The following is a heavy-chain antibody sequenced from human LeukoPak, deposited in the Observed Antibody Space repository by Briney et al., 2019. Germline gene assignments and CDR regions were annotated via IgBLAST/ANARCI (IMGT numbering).Heavy chain of an antibody. D-gene: IGHD3-10*01. J-gene: IGHJ6*02. Sequence: GGSLRLSCAASGFTVSSNYMSWVRQAPGKGLEWVSVIYSGGSTYSADSVKGRFTISRDNSKNTLYLQMNSLRAEDTAVYYCARGSRVGEFHYYYYGMDVWGQGTTVTVSS. V-gene: IGHV3-66*01. CDR3: ARGSRVGEFHYYYYGMDV. CDR1: GFTVSSNY. CDR2: IYSGGST.